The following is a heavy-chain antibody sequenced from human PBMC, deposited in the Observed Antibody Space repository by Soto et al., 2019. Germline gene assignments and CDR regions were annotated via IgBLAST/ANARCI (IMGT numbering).Heavy chain of an antibody. D-gene: IGHD3-22*01. J-gene: IGHJ2*01. CDR1: GFTFSSYG. CDR3: AKDGYYYDSSGYNHWYFDL. V-gene: IGHV3-30*18. CDR2: ISYDGSNK. Sequence: QVQLVESGGGVVQPGRSLRLSCAASGFTFSSYGMHWVRQAPGKGLEWVAVISYDGSNKYYADSVKGRFTISRDNSKNTLYLQMNSLRAEDTAVYYCAKDGYYYDSSGYNHWYFDLWGRDTLVTVSS.